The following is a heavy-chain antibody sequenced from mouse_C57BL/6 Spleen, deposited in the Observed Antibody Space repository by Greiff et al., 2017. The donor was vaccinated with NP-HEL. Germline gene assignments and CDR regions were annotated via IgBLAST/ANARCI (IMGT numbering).Heavy chain of an antibody. J-gene: IGHJ3*01. V-gene: IGHV1-39*01. CDR2: INPNYGTT. CDR3: ARGGYYSKETAWFAY. D-gene: IGHD2-5*01. Sequence: EVQLQQSGPELVKPGASVKISCKASGYSFTDYNMNWVKQSNGKSLEWIGVINPNYGTTSYNQKFKGKATLTVDQSSSTAYMQLNSLTSEDSAVYYCARGGYYSKETAWFAYWGQGTLVTVSA. CDR1: GYSFTDYN.